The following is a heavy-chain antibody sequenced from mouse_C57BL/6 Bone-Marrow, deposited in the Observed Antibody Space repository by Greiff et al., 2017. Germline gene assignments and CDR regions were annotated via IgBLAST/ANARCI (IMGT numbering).Heavy chain of an antibody. CDR3: ARDWDYFDY. V-gene: IGHV14-2*01. CDR2: IDPEDGET. D-gene: IGHD4-1*01. CDR1: GFNIKDYY. J-gene: IGHJ2*01. Sequence: VQLKESGAELVKPGASVKLSCTASGFNIKDYYMHWVKQRTEQGLEWIGRIDPEDGETKYAPKFQGKATITADKSSSTAYMQLSSLTSEDSAVYFCARDWDYFDYWGQGTTLTVSS.